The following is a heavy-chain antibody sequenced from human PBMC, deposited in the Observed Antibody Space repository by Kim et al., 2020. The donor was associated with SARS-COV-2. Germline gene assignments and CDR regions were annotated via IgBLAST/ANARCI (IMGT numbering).Heavy chain of an antibody. V-gene: IGHV4-59*08. Sequence: SETLSLTCTVSGGSISSYYWSWIRQPPGKGLEWIGYIYYSGSTNYNPSLKSRVTISVDTSKNQFSLKLSSVTAADTAVYYCARGITMVRVAHLLLYGMDVWGQGTTVTVSS. CDR3: ARGITMVRVAHLLLYGMDV. D-gene: IGHD3-10*01. CDR1: GGSISSYY. J-gene: IGHJ6*02. CDR2: IYYSGST.